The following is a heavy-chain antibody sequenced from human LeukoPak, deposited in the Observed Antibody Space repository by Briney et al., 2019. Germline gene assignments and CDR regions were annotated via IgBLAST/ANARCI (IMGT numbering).Heavy chain of an antibody. CDR1: GVSISSSEW. V-gene: IGHV4-4*02. CDR2: IHRAGRT. D-gene: IGHD3-9*01. Sequence: SETLSLACAVSGVSISSSEWWIWVRQPPGQGLEWIGEIHRAGRTRYNPSLKSRATISTDYSKNQFSLKLTSVTAADTAIYYCGKADIYFNPIDYWGPGSLVTVSS. CDR3: GKADIYFNPIDY. J-gene: IGHJ4*02.